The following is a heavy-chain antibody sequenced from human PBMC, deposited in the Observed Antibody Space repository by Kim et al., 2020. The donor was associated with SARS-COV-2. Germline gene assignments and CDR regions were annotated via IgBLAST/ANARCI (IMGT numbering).Heavy chain of an antibody. CDR2: AYYIGNT. V-gene: IGHV4-39*01. CDR3: ASHQRYSSGWYV. Sequence: SETLSLTCTVSGGSLSSSSYYWGWIRQPPGKGLEWIGTAYYIGNTYYNPSLKSRVTISVDTSNNQFPLKLGSVTAADTAVYYCASHQRYSSGWYV. D-gene: IGHD6-19*01. J-gene: IGHJ2*01. CDR1: GGSLSSSSYY.